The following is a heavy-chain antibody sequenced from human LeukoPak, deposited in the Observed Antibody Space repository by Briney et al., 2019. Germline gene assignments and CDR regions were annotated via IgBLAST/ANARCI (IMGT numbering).Heavy chain of an antibody. J-gene: IGHJ4*02. CDR1: GYTLTELS. D-gene: IGHD2-15*01. CDR3: ATDRDQLVVRELSFDY. V-gene: IGHV1-24*01. Sequence: EASVKVSCKVSGYTLTELSMHWVRQAPGKGLEWMGGFDPEDGETIYAQKFQGRVTMTEDTSTDTAYMELSSLRSEDTAVYYCATDRDQLVVRELSFDYWGQGTLVTVSS. CDR2: FDPEDGET.